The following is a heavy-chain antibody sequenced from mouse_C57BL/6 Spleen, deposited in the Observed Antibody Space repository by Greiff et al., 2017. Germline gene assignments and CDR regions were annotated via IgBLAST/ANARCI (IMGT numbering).Heavy chain of an antibody. J-gene: IGHJ2*01. CDR2: ISSGSSTI. V-gene: IGHV5-17*01. Sequence: DVMLVESGGGLVKPGGSLKLSCAASGFTFSDYGMHWVRQAPEKGLEWVAYISSGSSTIYYADTVKGRFTISRDNAKNTLFLQMTSLRSEDTAMYYCARAFYYYALDYWGQGTTLTVSS. CDR1: GFTFSDYG. D-gene: IGHD1-1*01. CDR3: ARAFYYYALDY.